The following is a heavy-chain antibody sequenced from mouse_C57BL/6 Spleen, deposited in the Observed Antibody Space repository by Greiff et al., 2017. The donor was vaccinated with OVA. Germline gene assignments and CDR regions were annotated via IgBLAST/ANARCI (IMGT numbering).Heavy chain of an antibody. D-gene: IGHD2-1*01. CDR2: ISSGGSYT. Sequence: EVKLVESGGDLVKPGGSLKLSCAASGFTFSSYGMSWVRQTPDKRLEWVATISSGGSYTYYPDSVKGRVTISRDNAKNTLYLQMSSLKSEDTAMDYCARHGHYGNYGAMDYWGQGTSVTVSS. J-gene: IGHJ4*01. CDR3: ARHGHYGNYGAMDY. V-gene: IGHV5-6*01. CDR1: GFTFSSYG.